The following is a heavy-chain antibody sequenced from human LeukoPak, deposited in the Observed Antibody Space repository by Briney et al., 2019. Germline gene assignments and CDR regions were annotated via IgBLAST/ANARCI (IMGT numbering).Heavy chain of an antibody. CDR3: AKRRYYDSSGYDFDY. V-gene: IGHV3-33*06. CDR1: GITFRNYG. D-gene: IGHD3-22*01. Sequence: GGSLRLSCAASGITFRNYGMHWVRQAPGKGLEWVAIIWYDGSNKYYADSVKGRFTISRDNSKNTLYLQMNTLRAEDTAVYYCAKRRYYDSSGYDFDYWGQGTLVTVSS. J-gene: IGHJ4*02. CDR2: IWYDGSNK.